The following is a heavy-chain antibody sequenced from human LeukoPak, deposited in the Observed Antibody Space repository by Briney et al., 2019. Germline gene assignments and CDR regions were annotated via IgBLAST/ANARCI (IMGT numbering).Heavy chain of an antibody. CDR3: ARGCYYGSGSYYKESYYYYGMDV. D-gene: IGHD3-10*01. Sequence: SVKVSCKASGGTFSSYAISWVRQAPGQGLEWMGGIIPIFGTANYAQKFQGRVTITADESTSTAYMELSSLRSEDTAVYYCARGCYYGSGSYYKESYYYYGMDVWGQGTTVTVSS. CDR1: GGTFSSYA. J-gene: IGHJ6*02. V-gene: IGHV1-69*13. CDR2: IIPIFGTA.